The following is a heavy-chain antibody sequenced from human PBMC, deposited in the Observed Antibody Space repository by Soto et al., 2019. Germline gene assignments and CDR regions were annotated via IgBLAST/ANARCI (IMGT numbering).Heavy chain of an antibody. V-gene: IGHV3-30*03. CDR2: ISYDGSNK. Sequence: QVQLVESGGGVVQPGRSLRLSCAASGFTFSSYGMHWVRQAPGKGLEWVAVISYDGSNKYYADSVKGGFTISRDNSKNTLYLQMNSLRAEDTAVYYCAILNSSSWYDWFDPWGQGTLVTVSS. D-gene: IGHD6-13*01. CDR1: GFTFSSYG. J-gene: IGHJ5*02. CDR3: AILNSSSWYDWFDP.